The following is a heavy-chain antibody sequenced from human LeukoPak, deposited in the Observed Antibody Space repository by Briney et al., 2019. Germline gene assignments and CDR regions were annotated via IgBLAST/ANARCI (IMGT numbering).Heavy chain of an antibody. CDR3: ARMRDSNPWNYFDF. D-gene: IGHD3/OR15-3a*01. J-gene: IGHJ4*02. CDR2: ISANGDT. Sequence: GASVKVSCKASGYTFSTYVISWVREAPGQGPEWMGWISANGDTKYAQKVQGRVTMTTDTSTSTVYMELGSLRSDDSAVYYCARMRDSNPWNYFDFWGQGTLVTVSS. V-gene: IGHV1-18*01. CDR1: GYTFSTYV.